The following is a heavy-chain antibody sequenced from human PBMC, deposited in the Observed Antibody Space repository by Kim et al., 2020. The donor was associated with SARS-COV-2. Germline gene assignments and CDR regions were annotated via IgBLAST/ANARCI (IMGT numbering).Heavy chain of an antibody. CDR1: GYTFTGYY. Sequence: ASVKVSCKASGYTFTGYYMHWVRQAPGQGLEWMGWINPNSGGTNYAQKFQGWVTMTRDTSISTAYMELSRLRSDDTAVYYCARGTYSGYDYGSHFDYWGQGTLVTVSS. J-gene: IGHJ4*02. D-gene: IGHD5-12*01. CDR3: ARGTYSGYDYGSHFDY. CDR2: INPNSGGT. V-gene: IGHV1-2*04.